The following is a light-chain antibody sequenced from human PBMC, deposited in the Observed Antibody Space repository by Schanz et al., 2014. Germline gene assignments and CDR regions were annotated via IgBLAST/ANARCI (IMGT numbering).Light chain of an antibody. CDR2: GAS. J-gene: IGKJ2*01. Sequence: EIVLTQSPGTLSLSPGERATLSCRASQSVIGNSLAWYQQRPGQAPRLLIYGASSRATGIPDRFSGSGSGTDFTLTISRLEPEDFAVYYCQQRGIWPYTFGPGTKLEIK. CDR3: QQRGIWPYT. V-gene: IGKV3D-20*02. CDR1: QSVIGNS.